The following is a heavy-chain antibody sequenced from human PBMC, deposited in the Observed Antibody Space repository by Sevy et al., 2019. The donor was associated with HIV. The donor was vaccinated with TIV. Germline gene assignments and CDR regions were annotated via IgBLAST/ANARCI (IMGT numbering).Heavy chain of an antibody. Sequence: GGSLRLSCAASGFTFSSYNMNWVRQAPGKGLEWVSSISASSGYIYYADSVKGRFTISRNNAKNSLYLQMNSLRAEDTAVYYYARDPRRSYYYYYLDFWGQGTTVTVSS. CDR3: ARDPRRSYYYYYLDF. CDR2: ISASSGYI. CDR1: GFTFSSYN. J-gene: IGHJ6*02. V-gene: IGHV3-21*01.